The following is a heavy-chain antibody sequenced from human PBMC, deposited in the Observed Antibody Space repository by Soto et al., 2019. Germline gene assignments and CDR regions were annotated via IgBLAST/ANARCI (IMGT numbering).Heavy chain of an antibody. D-gene: IGHD3-3*01. Sequence: KPSETLSLTCVVSDYSISNGYYWAWIRQPPGKGLEWIGSIYHDGSTYYNPSLKSRLTISVDTSENQFSLKLTPATAADTAVYYCARGSGNYGHWGQGILVTVSS. CDR1: DYSISNGYY. CDR3: ARGSGNYGH. V-gene: IGHV4-38-2*01. CDR2: IYHDGST. J-gene: IGHJ4*02.